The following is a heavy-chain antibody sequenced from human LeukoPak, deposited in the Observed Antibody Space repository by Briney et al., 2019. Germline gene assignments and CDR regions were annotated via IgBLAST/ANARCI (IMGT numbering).Heavy chain of an antibody. CDR3: AKLSYGDYVH. CDR1: GFMFSKYA. CDR2: IRHDGTKK. J-gene: IGHJ4*02. D-gene: IGHD4-17*01. Sequence: HPGGSLRLSCAASGFMFSKYAMHWVRQAPGKGLECVAFIRHDGTKKDYADSVKGRFAISRDNSNNTLTLQMNSLRTDDTTVYYCAKLSYGDYVHWGQGTLVTVS. V-gene: IGHV3-30*02.